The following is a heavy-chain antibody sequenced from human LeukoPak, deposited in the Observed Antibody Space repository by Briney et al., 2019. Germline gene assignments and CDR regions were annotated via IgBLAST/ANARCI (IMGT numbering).Heavy chain of an antibody. J-gene: IGHJ4*02. CDR3: ARHPRSGGDYFDY. D-gene: IGHD3-10*01. V-gene: IGHV4-34*01. Sequence: SETLSLTCAVYGGSFSGYYWRWVRQPPGKGLEWIGEINHSGSTNYNPSLKRRVTISVDTSKSQFSLKLSSVTAADTAVYYCARHPRSGGDYFDYWGQGTLVTVSS. CDR1: GGSFSGYY. CDR2: INHSGST.